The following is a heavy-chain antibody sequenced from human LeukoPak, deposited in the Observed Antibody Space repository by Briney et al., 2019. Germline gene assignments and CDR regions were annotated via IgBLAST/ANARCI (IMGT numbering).Heavy chain of an antibody. Sequence: GGSLRLSCAASRFTFSSYSMNWVRQAPGKGLEWLSYISGTGITIYYADSVKGRFTTSRDNARNSLNLQMTSLRAEDTGVYYCARHRTSLSTLKYFDYWGQGTLVTVSS. CDR2: ISGTGITI. V-gene: IGHV3-48*03. D-gene: IGHD4-17*01. CDR3: ARHRTSLSTLKYFDY. J-gene: IGHJ4*02. CDR1: RFTFSSYS.